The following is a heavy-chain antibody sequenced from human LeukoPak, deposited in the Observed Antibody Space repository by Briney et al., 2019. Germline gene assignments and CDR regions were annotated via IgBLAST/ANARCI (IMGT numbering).Heavy chain of an antibody. V-gene: IGHV4-38-2*02. CDR1: GYSISSGYY. CDR3: ARDLQRWAYCSSNSCYPS. CDR2: IYHSGST. Sequence: SETLSLTCTVSGYSISSGYYWGWIRQPPVKGLEWIGSIYHSGSTYYNPSLKSRVTISVDTSKNQFSLKLSSVTAADTAVYYCARDLQRWAYCSSNSCYPSWGQGTLVTVSS. J-gene: IGHJ4*02. D-gene: IGHD2-2*01.